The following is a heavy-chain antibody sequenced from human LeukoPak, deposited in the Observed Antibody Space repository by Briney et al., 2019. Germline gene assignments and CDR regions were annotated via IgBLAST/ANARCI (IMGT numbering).Heavy chain of an antibody. V-gene: IGHV3-23*01. CDR1: GFTFSSYA. J-gene: IGHJ4*02. Sequence: GGSLRLSCAASGFTFSSYAMSWVRQAPGKGLEWVSAISGSGGSTYYADSVKGRFTISRDNAKNSLYLQMYSLRAEDTAIYFCSRSLDYLGQGALVTVSS. CDR3: SRSLDY. CDR2: ISGSGGST.